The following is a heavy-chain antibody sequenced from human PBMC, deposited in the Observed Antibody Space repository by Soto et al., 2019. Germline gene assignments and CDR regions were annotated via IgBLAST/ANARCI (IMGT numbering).Heavy chain of an antibody. V-gene: IGHV2-5*02. CDR3: VYRDFGDYFFQF. CDR1: WISLTTQGVH. Sequence: HITLKASDPTLVHPTQTLTLTCTFSWISLTTQGVHVGWIHQHPGKALEWLALIYWDDNEVYSPSLKNRLTITKDTSKSQVVLTLVTVYPVDTAPYYCVYRDFGDYFFQFWGQGILVDVSS. D-gene: IGHD4-17*01. J-gene: IGHJ4*02. CDR2: IYWDDNE.